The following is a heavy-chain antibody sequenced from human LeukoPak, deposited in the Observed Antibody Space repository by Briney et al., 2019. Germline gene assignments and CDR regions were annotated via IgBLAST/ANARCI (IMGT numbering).Heavy chain of an antibody. Sequence: PGGSLRLSCAASGFTFSSYAMSWVRQTPGKGLEWVSVISGTGGSTHYADSVKGRFTISRDNSKNTLYLQMNSLRAEDTAVYYCAKLGVVPAAMIDYWGQGTLVTVSS. J-gene: IGHJ4*02. CDR3: AKLGVVPAAMIDY. CDR2: ISGTGGST. V-gene: IGHV3-23*01. D-gene: IGHD2-2*01. CDR1: GFTFSSYA.